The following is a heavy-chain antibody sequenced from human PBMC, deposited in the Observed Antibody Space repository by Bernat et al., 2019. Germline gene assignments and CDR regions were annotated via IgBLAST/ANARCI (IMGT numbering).Heavy chain of an antibody. CDR1: GFTFSSYG. D-gene: IGHD5-24*01. J-gene: IGHJ4*02. CDR3: AREDGYNLSSFDY. CDR2: ILYDGSNK. Sequence: QVQLVESGGGVVQPGRSLRLSCAASGFTFSSYGMHWVRQAPGKGLEWVAVILYDGSNKYYADSVKGRFTISRDNSKNTLSLQMNSLRAEDMAVYYCAREDGYNLSSFDYWGQGTLVTVSS. V-gene: IGHV3-33*01.